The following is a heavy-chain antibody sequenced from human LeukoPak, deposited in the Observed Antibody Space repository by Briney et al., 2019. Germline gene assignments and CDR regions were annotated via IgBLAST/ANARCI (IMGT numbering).Heavy chain of an antibody. CDR3: ARAPFFYDGSGTT. V-gene: IGHV4-34*01. D-gene: IGHD3-22*01. CDR2: INHSGNT. Sequence: SETLSLTCAVYSGSFSNYFWSWIRQPPGKGLEWIGEINHSGNTNYNPSLKSRVTISVDTSKNQFSLMLSSVTAADTAAYYCARAPFFYDGSGTTWGQGTLVTVSS. CDR1: SGSFSNYF. J-gene: IGHJ5*02.